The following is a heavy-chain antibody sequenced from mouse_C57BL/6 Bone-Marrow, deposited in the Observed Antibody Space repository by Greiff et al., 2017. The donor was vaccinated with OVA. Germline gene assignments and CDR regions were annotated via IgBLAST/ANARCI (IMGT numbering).Heavy chain of an antibody. CDR3: ARYWGPLFDY. V-gene: IGHV1-64*01. CDR2: IHPNSGST. CDR1: GYTFTSYW. Sequence: QVQLQQPGAELVKPGASVKLSCKASGYTFTSYWMHWVKQRPGQGLEWIGLIHPNSGSTNYNEKFKSKATLTVDKSSSTAYMQLSNLTSEDSAVYYWARYWGPLFDYWGQGTTLTVSS. J-gene: IGHJ2*01.